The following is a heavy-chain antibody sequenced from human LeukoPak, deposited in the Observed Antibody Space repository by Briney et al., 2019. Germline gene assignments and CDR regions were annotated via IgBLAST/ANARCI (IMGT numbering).Heavy chain of an antibody. J-gene: IGHJ6*03. CDR2: FDPEDGET. CDR3: ATGNIQLWPPRPPYYYYMDV. D-gene: IGHD5-18*01. Sequence: ASVKVSCKVSGYTLTELSMHWVRQAPGKGLEWMGGFDPEDGETIYAQKFQGRVTMTEDTSTDTAYMELSSLRSEDTAVYYCATGNIQLWPPRPPYYYYMDVWGKGTTVTVSS. CDR1: GYTLTELS. V-gene: IGHV1-24*01.